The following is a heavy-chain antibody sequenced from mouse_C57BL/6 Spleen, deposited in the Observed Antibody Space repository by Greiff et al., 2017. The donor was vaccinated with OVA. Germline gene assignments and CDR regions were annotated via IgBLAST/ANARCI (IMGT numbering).Heavy chain of an antibody. CDR1: GYTFTSYW. D-gene: IGHD1-1*01. J-gene: IGHJ1*03. CDR2: IDPSDSYT. V-gene: IGHV1-50*01. Sequence: QVQLQQPGAELVKPGASVKLSCKASGYTFTSYWMQWVKQRPGQGLEWIGEIDPSDSYTNYNQKFKGKATLTVDTSSSTAYMQLSSLTSEDSAVYYCARSGSSSHWYFDVWGTGTTVTVSS. CDR3: ARSGSSSHWYFDV.